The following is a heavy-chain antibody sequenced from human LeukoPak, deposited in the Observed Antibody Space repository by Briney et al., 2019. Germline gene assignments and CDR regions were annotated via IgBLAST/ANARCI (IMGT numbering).Heavy chain of an antibody. D-gene: IGHD1-26*01. CDR1: GFTFSDYY. V-gene: IGHV3-11*05. J-gene: IGHJ4*02. CDR2: ISDSSSYT. CDR3: ARDRVGYYFDY. Sequence: GGSLRLSCAASGFTFSDYYMSWIRQAPGKGLEWISYISDSSSYTNYADSVKSRLTISRDNANNSLYLQMNSLRAQDTAVYYCARDRVGYYFDYWGQGTLVTVSS.